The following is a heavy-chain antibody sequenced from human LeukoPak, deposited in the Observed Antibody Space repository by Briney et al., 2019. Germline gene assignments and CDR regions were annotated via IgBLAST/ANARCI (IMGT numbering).Heavy chain of an antibody. CDR1: GGSFSGYY. J-gene: IGHJ4*02. V-gene: IGHV4-34*01. D-gene: IGHD6-13*01. CDR3: ARRVRWSSYFDY. CDR2: INHSGST. Sequence: SETLSLTCAVYGGSFSGYYWSWIRQPPGEGLEWIGEINHSGSTNYNPSLKSRVTISVDTSKNQFSLKLSSVTAADTAVYYCARRVRWSSYFDYWGQGTLVTVSS.